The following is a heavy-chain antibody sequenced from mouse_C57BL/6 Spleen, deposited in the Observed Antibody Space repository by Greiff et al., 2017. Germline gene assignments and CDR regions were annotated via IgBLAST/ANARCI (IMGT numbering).Heavy chain of an antibody. CDR1: GFTFSSYA. D-gene: IGHD1-1*01. V-gene: IGHV5-6*02. J-gene: IGHJ2*01. CDR3: AKRSYYYGVDY. CDR2: ISSGGSYT. Sequence: EVMLVESGGDLVKPGGSLKLSCAASGFTFSSYAMSWVRQTPDKRLEWVASISSGGSYTYYPDSVKGRFTISRDNAKNTLYLQMSSLKSEDTAMYYCAKRSYYYGVDYWGQGTTLTVSS.